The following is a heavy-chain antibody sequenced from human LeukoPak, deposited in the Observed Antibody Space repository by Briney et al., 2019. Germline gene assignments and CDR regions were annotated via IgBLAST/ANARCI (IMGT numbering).Heavy chain of an antibody. V-gene: IGHV4-39*07. CDR2: VYHSGNT. CDR1: GDSITKDSYY. J-gene: IGHJ4*02. CDR3: ARDYSWGVAYFDY. D-gene: IGHD3-16*01. Sequence: SETLSLTCNVSGDSITKDSYYWAWTRQPPGKGLEWIGSVYHSGNTYKNPSLKRRVFMSIDTSKNQFSLNLTSVTAADTAVYYCARDYSWGVAYFDYWGQGALVTVSS.